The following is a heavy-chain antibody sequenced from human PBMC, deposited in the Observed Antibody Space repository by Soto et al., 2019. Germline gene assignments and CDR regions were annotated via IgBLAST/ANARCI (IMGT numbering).Heavy chain of an antibody. CDR2: TYYRSKWYN. D-gene: IGHD3-3*01. CDR1: GDSVSSNSAA. J-gene: IGHJ3*02. Sequence: SQTLSLTCAISGDSVSSNSAAWNWIRQSPSRGLEWLGRTYYRSKWYNDYEVSVKSRITINPGTSKNQFSLQLNSVTPEDTAVYYCARVGPRITIFGVVIRDAFDIWGQGTMVTVSS. V-gene: IGHV6-1*01. CDR3: ARVGPRITIFGVVIRDAFDI.